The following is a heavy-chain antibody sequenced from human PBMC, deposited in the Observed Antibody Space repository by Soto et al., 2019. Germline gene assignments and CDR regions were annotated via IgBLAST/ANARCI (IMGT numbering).Heavy chain of an antibody. CDR1: GFIVSSNQ. CDR3: VRRPSEHKLRLVEWPYGDY. V-gene: IGHV3-53*01. J-gene: IGHJ4*02. Sequence: EVQLVESGGGLIQPGGSLRLSCVASGFIVSSNQMSWVRQAPGKGLEWVSVIYSGHTTYYADSVEGRFTISRDDSKNTLYLQMNSLRVEDTAVYYCVRRPSEHKLRLVEWPYGDYWGQGALVTVSS. CDR2: IYSGHTT. D-gene: IGHD3-3*01.